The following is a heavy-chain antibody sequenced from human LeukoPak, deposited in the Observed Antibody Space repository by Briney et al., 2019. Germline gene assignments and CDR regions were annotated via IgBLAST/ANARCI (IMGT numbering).Heavy chain of an antibody. CDR1: GYTFTSYA. J-gene: IGHJ4*02. D-gene: IGHD3-10*01. CDR3: ARMKNYYGPGSLYYFDY. Sequence: ASVKVSCKASGYTFTSYAMNWVRQAPGQGLEWVGWSSGYNGHTNYAQKFQGRVNMTTDTSTSTAYMELRSLRSDDTAVYYCARMKNYYGPGSLYYFDYWGQGTLVTVSS. CDR2: SSGYNGHT. V-gene: IGHV1-18*01.